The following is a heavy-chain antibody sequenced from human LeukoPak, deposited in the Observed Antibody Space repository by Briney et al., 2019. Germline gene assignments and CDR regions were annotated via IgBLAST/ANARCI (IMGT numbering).Heavy chain of an antibody. Sequence: GGSLRLSCAASGFTFSRYAMSWVRQAPGKGLEWVSGISGSGGGTYYADSVKGRFTISRDNSKNTLYLQMNSLRAEDAAVYYCAKDEVDNSWYPDYWGQGTLVTVSS. D-gene: IGHD6-13*01. CDR2: ISGSGGGT. V-gene: IGHV3-23*01. CDR3: AKDEVDNSWYPDY. CDR1: GFTFSRYA. J-gene: IGHJ4*02.